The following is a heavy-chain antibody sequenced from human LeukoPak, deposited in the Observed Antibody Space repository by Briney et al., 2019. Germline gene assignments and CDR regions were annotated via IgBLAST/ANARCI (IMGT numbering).Heavy chain of an antibody. CDR2: ISYDGSNK. Sequence: PGGSLRLSCAASGFTFSSYAMHWVRQAPGKGLEWVAVISYDGSNKYYADSVKGRFTISRDISRNTLYLQMNNLRAEDTAVYYCAKGYSSGPLYYFHYWGQGALVTVSS. CDR1: GFTFSSYA. D-gene: IGHD3-22*01. CDR3: AKGYSSGPLYYFHY. V-gene: IGHV3-30-3*01. J-gene: IGHJ4*02.